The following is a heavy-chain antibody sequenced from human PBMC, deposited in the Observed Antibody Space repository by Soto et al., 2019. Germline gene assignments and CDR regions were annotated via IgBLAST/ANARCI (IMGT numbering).Heavy chain of an antibody. J-gene: IGHJ5*02. CDR2: IYYNDEYNYNIPP. D-gene: IGHD5-18*01. CDR3: ARDRGYSYGRGAIDR. V-gene: IGHV4-59*01. CDR1: GHSRGGYY. Sequence: QVQLQESGPGLVKASETLSLTCSVSGHSRGGYYWSWIRQPPGKGLEWIGNIYYNDEYNYNIPPKYNPSLNSRLIMSLDTSKMQFFLNLTSVTAADTAVYYCARDRGYSYGRGAIDRWGQGTLVTVSS.